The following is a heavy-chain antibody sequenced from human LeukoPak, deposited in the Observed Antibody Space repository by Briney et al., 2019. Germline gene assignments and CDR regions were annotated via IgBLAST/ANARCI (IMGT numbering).Heavy chain of an antibody. J-gene: IGHJ4*02. D-gene: IGHD2-2*01. CDR2: ISATGHST. Sequence: GGSLRLSCAASGFTFPNYAMNWVRQAPGKGLEWVSAISATGHSTPYADSVKGRFTISRDNAKNSLYLQMNSLRAEDTAVYYCARDPTYPRSTLDYWGQGTLVTVSS. CDR1: GFTFPNYA. CDR3: ARDPTYPRSTLDY. V-gene: IGHV3-23*01.